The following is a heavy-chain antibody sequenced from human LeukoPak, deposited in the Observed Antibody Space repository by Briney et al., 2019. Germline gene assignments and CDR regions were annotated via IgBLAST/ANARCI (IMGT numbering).Heavy chain of an antibody. CDR3: AKGSATHCSSTSCPFDY. V-gene: IGHV3-23*01. J-gene: IGHJ4*02. Sequence: PGGSLRLSCAASGFTFSSYAMSWVRQAPGKGLEWVSAINGSGGSTYYADSVKGRFTISRDNSKNTLYLQMNSLRAEDTAVYYCAKGSATHCSSTSCPFDYWGQGTLVTVSS. D-gene: IGHD2-2*01. CDR1: GFTFSSYA. CDR2: INGSGGST.